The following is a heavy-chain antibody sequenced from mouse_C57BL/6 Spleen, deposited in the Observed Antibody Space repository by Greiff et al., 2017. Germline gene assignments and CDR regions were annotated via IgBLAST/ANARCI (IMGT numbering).Heavy chain of an antibody. D-gene: IGHD1-1*01. CDR3: ARQDANYCGSSYGYFDV. CDR1: GYTFTSYW. J-gene: IGHJ1*03. V-gene: IGHV1-64*01. CDR2: IHPNSGST. Sequence: QVQLQQPGAELVKPGASVKLSCKASGYTFTSYWMHWVKQRPGQGLEWIGMIHPNSGSTNYNEKFKSKATLTVDKSSSTAYMQLSSLTSEDSAVYYCARQDANYCGSSYGYFDVWGTGTTVTVSS.